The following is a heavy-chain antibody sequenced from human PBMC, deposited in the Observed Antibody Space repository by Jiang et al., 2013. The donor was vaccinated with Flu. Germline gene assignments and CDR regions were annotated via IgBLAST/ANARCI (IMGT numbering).Heavy chain of an antibody. J-gene: IGHJ5*02. Sequence: SGAEVKKPGSSVKVSCKASGGTFSSYAISWVRQAPGQGLEWMGGIIPIFGTANYAQKFQGRVTITADESTSTAYMELGSLRSEDTAVYYCARDRLAIGAVLLGWFDPGAREPWSPSPQ. CDR2: IIPIFGTA. CDR3: ARDRLAIGAVLLGWFDP. D-gene: IGHD3-10*01. V-gene: IGHV1-69*01. CDR1: GGTFSSYA.